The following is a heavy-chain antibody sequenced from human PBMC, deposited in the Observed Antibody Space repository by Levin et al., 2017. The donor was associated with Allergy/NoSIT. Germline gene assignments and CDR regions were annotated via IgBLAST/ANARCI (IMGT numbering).Heavy chain of an antibody. CDR3: ARGEAVSVVRAFDF. CDR1: G. Sequence: GRGGGRQMPGKGREGMVIIYSDNSSPLSLPSFDGQVTISADQSISTAYLQWNSLKASDTAMYYCARGEAVSVVRAFDFWGQGTMVTVSS. D-gene: IGHD4-23*01. CDR2: IYSDNSSP. V-gene: IGHV5-51*01. J-gene: IGHJ3*01.